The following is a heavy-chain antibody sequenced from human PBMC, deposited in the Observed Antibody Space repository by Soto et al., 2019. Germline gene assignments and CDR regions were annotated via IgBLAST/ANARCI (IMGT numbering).Heavy chain of an antibody. CDR3: ARVPWGGSYLAGGYYYYGMDV. Sequence: QVQLVQSGAEVKKPGSSVKVSCKASGGTFSSYAISWVRQAPGQGLEWMGGIIPTFGTANYAQKFQGRVTITADESTSTAYMELSSLRSEDTAVYYCARVPWGGSYLAGGYYYYGMDVWGQGTTVTVSS. D-gene: IGHD1-26*01. V-gene: IGHV1-69*01. J-gene: IGHJ6*02. CDR2: IIPTFGTA. CDR1: GGTFSSYA.